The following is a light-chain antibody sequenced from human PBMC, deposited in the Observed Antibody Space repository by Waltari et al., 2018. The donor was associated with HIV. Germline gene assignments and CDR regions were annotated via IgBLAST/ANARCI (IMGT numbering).Light chain of an antibody. Sequence: SYELTQPTSVSVSPGQTARITCSGDALPKQYAYWYQQKPGQAPVLVIYKDSERPSGIPERFSGSRSGTTVTLTIRGVEAEDEAVYYCQSADSSGTWVFGGGTKLTVL. CDR1: ALPKQY. CDR3: QSADSSGTWV. V-gene: IGLV3-25*03. J-gene: IGLJ3*02. CDR2: KDS.